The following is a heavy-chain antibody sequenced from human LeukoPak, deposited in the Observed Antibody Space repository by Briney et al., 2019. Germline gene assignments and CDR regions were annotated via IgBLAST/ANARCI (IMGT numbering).Heavy chain of an antibody. CDR3: ARKGSHYYYYYMDV. D-gene: IGHD3-10*01. CDR1: GFTFSSYA. CDR2: ISSNGGST. Sequence: GGSLRLSCAASGFTFSSYAMHWVRQAPGKGLEYVPAISSNGGSTYYANSVKGRFTISRDNSKNTLYLQMGSLRAEDMAVYYCARKGSHYYYYYMDVWGKGTTVTVSS. V-gene: IGHV3-64*01. J-gene: IGHJ6*03.